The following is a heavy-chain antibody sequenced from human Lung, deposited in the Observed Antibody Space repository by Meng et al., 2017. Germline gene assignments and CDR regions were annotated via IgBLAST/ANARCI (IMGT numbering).Heavy chain of an antibody. CDR3: SGHVDY. J-gene: IGHJ4*01. V-gene: IGHV3-15*01. CDR1: GFTLSNAW. Sequence: VQLVESGGGFVKPGGSLRLSCAASGFTLSNAWMTWVRQAPGKGLEWIGRMKSNVDGGTVDYAAAVKGRFFISRDDSENTFYLQMNSLKTEDTAVYYCSGHVDYWGHGTLVTVSS. CDR2: MKSNVDGGTV.